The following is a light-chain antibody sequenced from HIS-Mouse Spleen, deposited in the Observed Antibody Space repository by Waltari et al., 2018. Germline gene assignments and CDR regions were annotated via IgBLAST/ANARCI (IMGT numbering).Light chain of an antibody. CDR3: CSYAGSSTLV. CDR2: EGS. CDR1: SSDVGSYNL. V-gene: IGLV2-23*01. Sequence: QSALTQPASVSGSPGQSITISCTGTSSDVGSYNLVSWYQQHPGKAPKLMIHEGSKRPSGVSNRFASSKSGNTASLTISGLQAEDESDYYCCSYAGSSTLVFGGGTKLTVL. J-gene: IGLJ2*01.